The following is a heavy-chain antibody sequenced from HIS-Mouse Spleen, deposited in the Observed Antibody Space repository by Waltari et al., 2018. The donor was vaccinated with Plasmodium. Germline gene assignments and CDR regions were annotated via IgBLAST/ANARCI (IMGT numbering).Heavy chain of an antibody. CDR1: GGSFSGYY. CDR2: INHSGST. CDR3: ARAPIRDAFDI. D-gene: IGHD3-9*01. V-gene: IGHV4-34*01. Sequence: QVQLQQWGAGLLKPSETLSLTCAVHGGSFSGYYWSWIRQPPGKGLEWIGEINHSGSTNYNPSLKSRVTISVDTSKNQFSLKLSSVTAADTAVYYCARAPIRDAFDIWGQGTMVTVSS. J-gene: IGHJ3*02.